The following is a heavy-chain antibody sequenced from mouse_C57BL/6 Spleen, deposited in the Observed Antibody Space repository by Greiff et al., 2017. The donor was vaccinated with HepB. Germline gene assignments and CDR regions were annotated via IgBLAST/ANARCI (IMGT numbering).Heavy chain of an antibody. CDR2: IDPSDSYT. CDR1: GYTFTSYW. D-gene: IGHD2-12*01. V-gene: IGHV1-50*01. J-gene: IGHJ2*01. CDR3: ARCNYSQYYFDY. Sequence: VQLQQPGAELVKPGASVKLSCKASGYTFTSYWMQWVKQRPGQGLEWIGGIDPSDSYTNYNQKFKGKATLTVDTSSSTAYMQLSSLTSEDSAVYYCARCNYSQYYFDYWGQGTTLTVSS.